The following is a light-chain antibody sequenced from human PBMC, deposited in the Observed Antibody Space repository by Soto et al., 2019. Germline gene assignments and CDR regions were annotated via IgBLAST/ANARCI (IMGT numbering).Light chain of an antibody. Sequence: QSALTQPASVSGSPGQSITISCTGTSSDVGGYNYVSWYQLHPGKPSKLMIYDVSIRPSGVSNRFSGSKSGNTASLTISGLQAEDETDYYCSSYTSSSSVVFGGGTKLTVL. CDR2: DVS. J-gene: IGLJ2*01. CDR1: SSDVGGYNY. V-gene: IGLV2-14*03. CDR3: SSYTSSSSVV.